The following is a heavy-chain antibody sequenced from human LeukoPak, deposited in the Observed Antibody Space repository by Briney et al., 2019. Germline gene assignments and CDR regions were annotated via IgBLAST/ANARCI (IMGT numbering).Heavy chain of an antibody. D-gene: IGHD3-22*01. CDR3: ARDSYDYYDSSYYYYMDV. CDR1: GGSISSCY. Sequence: SETLSLTCTVSGGSISSCYWSWIRQPPGKGLEWIGYIYYSGSTNYNPSLKSRVTISVDTSKNQFSLKLSSATAADTAVYYCARDSYDYYDSSYYYYMDVWGKGTTVTISS. J-gene: IGHJ6*03. CDR2: IYYSGST. V-gene: IGHV4-59*01.